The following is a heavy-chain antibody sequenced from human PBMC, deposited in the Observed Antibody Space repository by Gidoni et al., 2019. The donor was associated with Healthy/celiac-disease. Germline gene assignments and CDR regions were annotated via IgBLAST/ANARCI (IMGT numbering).Heavy chain of an antibody. Sequence: EVQLVESGGGLVQPGRSLRLSCAASGFTFDDYAMHWVRQAPGKGLEGVSGISWNSGSIGYADSVKGRFTISRDNAKNSLYLQMNSLRAEDTALYYCAKDRRYTQTENDAFDIWGQGTMVTVSS. CDR2: ISWNSGSI. D-gene: IGHD1-20*01. CDR3: AKDRRYTQTENDAFDI. J-gene: IGHJ3*02. CDR1: GFTFDDYA. V-gene: IGHV3-9*01.